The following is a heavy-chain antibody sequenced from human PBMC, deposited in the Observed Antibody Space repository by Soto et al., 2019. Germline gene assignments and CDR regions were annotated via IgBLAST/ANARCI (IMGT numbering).Heavy chain of an antibody. CDR1: GYTFTSYA. CDR2: INAGNGNT. Sequence: ASVKVSCKASGYTFTSYAMHWVRQAPGQRLEWMGWINAGNGNTKYSRKFQGRVTITRDTSASTAYMELSSLRSEDTAVYYCARDLLDLFKTYYYGSGSYPGYWGQGTLVTVSS. D-gene: IGHD3-10*01. J-gene: IGHJ4*02. CDR3: ARDLLDLFKTYYYGSGSYPGY. V-gene: IGHV1-3*01.